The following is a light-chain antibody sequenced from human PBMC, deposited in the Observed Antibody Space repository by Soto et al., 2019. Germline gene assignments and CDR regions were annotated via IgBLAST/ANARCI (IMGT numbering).Light chain of an antibody. CDR3: SSYTRSGAPHYV. J-gene: IGLJ1*01. Sequence: QSALTQPASVSGSPGQSITISCTGTSSDVGGYNYVSWYQHHPGKAPKLIIYDVSNRPSGVSNHFSASKSDNTAPLTISGLQAEDEADYYCSSYTRSGAPHYVFGTGTKVTVL. V-gene: IGLV2-14*03. CDR1: SSDVGGYNY. CDR2: DVS.